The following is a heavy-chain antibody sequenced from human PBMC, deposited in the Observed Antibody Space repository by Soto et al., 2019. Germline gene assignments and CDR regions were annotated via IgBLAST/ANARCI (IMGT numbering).Heavy chain of an antibody. J-gene: IGHJ4*02. CDR2: ISTGSSTI. Sequence: SGGGLVQPGGSLRLSCAASGFTFSSYSMNWVRQAPGKGLEWVSNISTGSSTIYYADSVKGRFTISRDNAKNSLYLQMNSLRAEDTAVYYCARIGRLRWGDYWGQGTLVTVSS. CDR3: ARIGRLRWGDY. CDR1: GFTFSSYS. V-gene: IGHV3-48*01. D-gene: IGHD4-17*01.